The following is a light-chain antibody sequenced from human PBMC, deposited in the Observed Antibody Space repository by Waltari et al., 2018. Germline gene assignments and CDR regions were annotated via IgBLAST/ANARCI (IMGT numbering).Light chain of an antibody. J-gene: IGKJ4*01. CDR1: QSVGNY. CDR3: QQRSNWSAALT. V-gene: IGKV3-11*01. CDR2: DAS. Sequence: EIVLTQSPATLSLSPGERATLSCRASQSVGNYLAWYRQKPGQAPRLLIFDASNRATGIPARFSGSGSGTDFTVTIRSLEPEEFAVYDCQQRSNWSAALTFGGGTRVEIK.